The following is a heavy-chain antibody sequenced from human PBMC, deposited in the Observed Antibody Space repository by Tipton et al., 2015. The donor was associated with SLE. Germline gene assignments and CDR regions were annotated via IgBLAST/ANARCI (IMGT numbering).Heavy chain of an antibody. J-gene: IGHJ3*02. CDR3: ARDDGIVVDSAFDI. V-gene: IGHV4-39*07. Sequence: TLSLTCTVSGGSISSSSYYWGWIRQPPGKGLEWIGSIYYSGSSYYNPSLKSRVTISVDTSKTQFSLKLSSVTAADTAVYYCARDDGIVVDSAFDIWGQGTMVTVSS. CDR1: GGSISSSSYY. D-gene: IGHD3-22*01. CDR2: IYYSGSS.